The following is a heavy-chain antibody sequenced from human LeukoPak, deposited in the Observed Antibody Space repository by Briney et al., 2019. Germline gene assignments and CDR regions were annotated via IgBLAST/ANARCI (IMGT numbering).Heavy chain of an antibody. Sequence: GGSLRLSCAASGFTFSSYAMHWVRQAPGKGLEYVSAISSNGGNTYYANSVKGRFTISRDNSKNTLYLQMGSLRAEDTAVYRCSKEGGSGTYYDFGDSWGQGTLVTVSS. CDR3: SKEGGSGTYYDFGDS. J-gene: IGHJ4*02. V-gene: IGHV3-64*01. CDR1: GFTFSSYA. CDR2: ISSNGGNT. D-gene: IGHD3-10*01.